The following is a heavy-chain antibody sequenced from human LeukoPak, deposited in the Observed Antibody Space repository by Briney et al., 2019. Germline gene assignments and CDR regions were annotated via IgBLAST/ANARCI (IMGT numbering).Heavy chain of an antibody. J-gene: IGHJ4*02. CDR2: ISSSSSTI. Sequence: GGSLRLSCAASGFTFSSYSMNWVRQAPGKGLEWVSYISSSSSTIYYADSVKGRFTISRDNAKNSLYLQMNSLRAEDTAVYYCARDIGYCSSTSCYSFWGQGTLVTVSS. D-gene: IGHD2-2*01. CDR3: ARDIGYCSSTSCYSF. V-gene: IGHV3-48*01. CDR1: GFTFSSYS.